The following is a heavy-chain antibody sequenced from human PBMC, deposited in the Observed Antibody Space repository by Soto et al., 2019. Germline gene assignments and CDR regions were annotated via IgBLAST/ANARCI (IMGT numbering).Heavy chain of an antibody. J-gene: IGHJ3*01. Sequence: QVQLVQSGAEVKKPGSSVKVSCKASGGTFSSYAISWVRQAPGQGLEWMGGIIPIFGTANYAQKFQGSVTITVDASTSTGYIEGGSMSYDDTDVDCCARVMVMAKVDYECSGSGDAFDFLGQGTVVTVSS. CDR1: GGTFSSYA. CDR3: ARVMVMAKVDYECSGSGDAFDF. D-gene: IGHD3-22*01. V-gene: IGHV1-69*01. CDR2: IIPIFGTA.